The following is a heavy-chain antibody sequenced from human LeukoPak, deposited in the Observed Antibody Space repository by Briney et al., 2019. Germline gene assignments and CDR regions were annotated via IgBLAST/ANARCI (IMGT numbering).Heavy chain of an antibody. J-gene: IGHJ3*02. CDR1: GYTFTDYY. V-gene: IGHV1-2*02. CDR3: ASPRIRNVFDI. Sequence: ASVKVSCKASGYTFTDYYMHWVRQAPGQGLEWMGWINPNSGDTNYAQKFQGRVTMTRDTSISTAYMELSRLISDDTAVYYCASPRIRNVFDIWDQGTMVTVSS. CDR2: INPNSGDT. D-gene: IGHD1-1*01.